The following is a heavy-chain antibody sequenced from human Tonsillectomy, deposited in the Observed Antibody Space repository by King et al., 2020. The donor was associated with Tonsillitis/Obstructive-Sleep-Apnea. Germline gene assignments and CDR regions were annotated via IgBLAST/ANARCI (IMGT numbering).Heavy chain of an antibody. D-gene: IGHD2-15*01. V-gene: IGHV4-34*01. Sequence: VQLQQWCAGLLKPSETLSLTCAVSCGAFIAYYWSWIRQPPGKGRVWIGENNHSGSTNYNPSLKSRVTISVDTSKGQLSLKLSCVTAADTAVYYCAGVVVAADAFDIWGQGTMVTVSS. J-gene: IGHJ3*02. CDR2: NNHSGST. CDR3: AGVVVAADAFDI. CDR1: CGAFIAYY.